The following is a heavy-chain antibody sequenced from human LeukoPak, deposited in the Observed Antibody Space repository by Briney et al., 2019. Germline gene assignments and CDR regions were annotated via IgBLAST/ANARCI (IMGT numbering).Heavy chain of an antibody. D-gene: IGHD5-18*01. CDR1: GYSFTSYW. CDR3: ARLHRGYSYGSLRYYYMDV. Sequence: GESLKISCKGSGYSFTSYWIGWVRQVPGKGLEWMGIIYPGDSDTRYSPSFQGQATISADKSISTAYLQWSSLKASDTAMYYCARLHRGYSYGSLRYYYMDVWGKGTTVTVSS. V-gene: IGHV5-51*01. J-gene: IGHJ6*03. CDR2: IYPGDSDT.